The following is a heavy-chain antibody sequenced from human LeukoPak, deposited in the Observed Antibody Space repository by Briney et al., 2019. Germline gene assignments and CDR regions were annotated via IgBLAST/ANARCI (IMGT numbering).Heavy chain of an antibody. CDR1: GYGFTSYW. CDR3: ARLYEMAVAGTHFDY. Sequence: GESLKISCKGSGYGFTSYWIGWVRQMPGNGLEWMGTIYPGDSDTRYSPSFQGQVTISADKSISTAYLQWSSLKASDTAMYYCARLYEMAVAGTHFDYWGQGTLVTVSS. D-gene: IGHD6-19*01. V-gene: IGHV5-51*01. J-gene: IGHJ4*02. CDR2: IYPGDSDT.